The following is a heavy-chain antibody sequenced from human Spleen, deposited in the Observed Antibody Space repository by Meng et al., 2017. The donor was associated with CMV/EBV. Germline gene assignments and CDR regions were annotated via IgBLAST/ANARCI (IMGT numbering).Heavy chain of an antibody. CDR2: INSSSSYI. Sequence: EVQLVESGGGLVKPGGSLRLSGAASGFTFSSYSMNWVRQAPGKGLEWVSSINSSSSYIYYADSVKGRFTISRDNAKNSLYLQMNSLRAEDTAVYYCARGSYYGSGSYYVTYWGQGTLVTVSS. V-gene: IGHV3-21*01. J-gene: IGHJ4*02. CDR3: ARGSYYGSGSYYVTY. CDR1: GFTFSSYS. D-gene: IGHD3-10*01.